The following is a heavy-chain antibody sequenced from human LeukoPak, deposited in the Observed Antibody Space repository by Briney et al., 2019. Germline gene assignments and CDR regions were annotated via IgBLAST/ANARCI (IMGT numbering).Heavy chain of an antibody. Sequence: GGSLRLSCAASGFTFSSYAMSWVRQAPGKGLEWVSAISGSGGSTYYADSVKGRSTISRDNSKNTLSLQMNSLRAEDTAVYYCAKLYCISSGCYYDHWGQGALVTVSS. V-gene: IGHV3-23*01. CDR2: ISGSGGST. D-gene: IGHD2-2*01. CDR3: AKLYCISSGCYYDH. J-gene: IGHJ5*02. CDR1: GFTFSSYA.